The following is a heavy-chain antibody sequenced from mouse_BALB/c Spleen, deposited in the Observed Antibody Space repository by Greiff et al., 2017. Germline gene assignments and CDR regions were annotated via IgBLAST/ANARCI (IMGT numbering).Heavy chain of an antibody. Sequence: EVQLQQSGTVLARPGASVKMSCKASGYTFTSYWMHWVKQRPGQGLEWIGAIYPGNSDTSYNQKFKGKAKLTAVTSTSTAYMELSSLTNEDSAVYYCTSGLLRNYAMDYWGQGTSVTVSA. J-gene: IGHJ4*01. CDR3: TSGLLRNYAMDY. V-gene: IGHV1-5*01. CDR1: GYTFTSYW. D-gene: IGHD2-3*01. CDR2: IYPGNSDT.